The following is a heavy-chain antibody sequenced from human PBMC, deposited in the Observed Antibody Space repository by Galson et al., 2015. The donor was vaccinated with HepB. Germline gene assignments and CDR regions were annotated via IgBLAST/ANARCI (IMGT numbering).Heavy chain of an antibody. CDR2: IKSKTDGGTT. V-gene: IGHV3-15*01. D-gene: IGHD3-22*01. Sequence: SLRLSCAASGFTFSNAWMSWVRQAPGKGLEWVGRIKSKTDGGTTDYAAPVKGRFTISRDDSKNTLYLQMNSLKTEDTAVYYCTTDYYYDSSGYYHFDYWGQGTLVTVSS. CDR3: TTDYYYDSSGYYHFDY. J-gene: IGHJ4*02. CDR1: GFTFSNAW.